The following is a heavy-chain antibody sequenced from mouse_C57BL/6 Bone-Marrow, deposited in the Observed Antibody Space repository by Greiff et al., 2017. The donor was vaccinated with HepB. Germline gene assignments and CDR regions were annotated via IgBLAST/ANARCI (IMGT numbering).Heavy chain of an antibody. CDR2: ISYDGSN. Sequence: EVQRVESGPGLVKPSQSLSLTCSVTGYSITSGYYWNWIRQFPGNKLEWMGYISYDGSNNYNPSLKNRISITRDTSKNQFFLKLNSVTTEDTATYYCAREEAYYSNYEFAYWGQGTLVTVSA. CDR1: GYSITSGYY. CDR3: AREEAYYSNYEFAY. V-gene: IGHV3-6*01. J-gene: IGHJ3*01. D-gene: IGHD2-5*01.